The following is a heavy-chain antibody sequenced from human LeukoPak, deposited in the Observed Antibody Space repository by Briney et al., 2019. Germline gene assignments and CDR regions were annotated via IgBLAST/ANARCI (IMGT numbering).Heavy chain of an antibody. V-gene: IGHV3-23*01. CDR2: ISGSGGST. J-gene: IGHJ4*02. CDR1: EFTFSSYA. CDR3: AKVKLVYAIKYYFDY. D-gene: IGHD2-8*01. Sequence: GGSLRLSCAASEFTFSSYAMSWVRQAPGKGLEWVSAISGSGGSTYYADSVKGRFTISRDNSKNTLYLQMNSLRAEDTAVYYCAKVKLVYAIKYYFDYWGQGTLVTVSS.